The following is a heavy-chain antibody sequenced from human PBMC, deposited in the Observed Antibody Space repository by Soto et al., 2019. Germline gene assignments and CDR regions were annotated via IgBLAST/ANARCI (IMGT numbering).Heavy chain of an antibody. CDR2: TYYRSNWYT. V-gene: IGHV6-1*01. CDR3: ARGSYYSGWV. CDR1: GDSVSSTSTA. D-gene: IGHD6-19*01. J-gene: IGHJ4*02. Sequence: SQTLSLSCAISGDSVSSTSTAWSWIRQSPSRGLEWLGRTYYRSNWYTDYAVSVKSRITISPDTSKNQFSLQLNSVTPEDTAVYYCARGSYYSGWVWGQGTLVTVSS.